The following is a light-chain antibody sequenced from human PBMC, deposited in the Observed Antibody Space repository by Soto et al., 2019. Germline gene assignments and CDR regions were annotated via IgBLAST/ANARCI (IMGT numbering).Light chain of an antibody. Sequence: QSVLTQPPSASGSPGQSVTISCTGTSSDVGGYNYVSWYQQHPGKVPKLMVYEVNKRPSGVPDRFSGSKSGNTASLTVSGLQAEDEADYYCNSYAVGNNVFGTGTKLTVL. V-gene: IGLV2-8*01. CDR2: EVN. CDR1: SSDVGGYNY. J-gene: IGLJ1*01. CDR3: NSYAVGNNV.